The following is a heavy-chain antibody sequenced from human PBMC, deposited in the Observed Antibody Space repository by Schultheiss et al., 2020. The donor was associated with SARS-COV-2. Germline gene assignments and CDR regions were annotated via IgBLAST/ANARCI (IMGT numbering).Heavy chain of an antibody. J-gene: IGHJ6*02. CDR1: GGSISSGSYY. CDR2: IYTSGST. Sequence: SQTLSLTCTVSGGSISSGSYYWSWIRQPAGKGLEWIGRIYTSGSTNYNPSLKSRVTISVDTSKNQFSLMLSSVTAADTAVYYCARDSTTAMADYYYYGMDVWGQGTTVTVSS. D-gene: IGHD5-18*01. CDR3: ARDSTTAMADYYYYGMDV. V-gene: IGHV4-61*02.